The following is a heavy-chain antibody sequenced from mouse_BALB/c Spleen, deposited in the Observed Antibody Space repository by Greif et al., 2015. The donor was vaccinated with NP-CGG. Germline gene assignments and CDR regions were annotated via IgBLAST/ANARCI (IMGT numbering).Heavy chain of an antibody. D-gene: IGHD1-1*02. CDR2: IHPNSGNT. CDR3: ARLWSYFDY. V-gene: IGHV1S130*01. J-gene: IGHJ2*01. CDR1: GYTFTSSW. Sequence: QVQLQQSGSVLVRPGASVKLSCKASGYTFTSSWMHWAKQRPGQGLEWIGEIHPNSGNTNYNEKFKGKATLTVDTSSSTAYVDLSSLTSEDSAVYYCARLWSYFDYWGQGTTLTVSS.